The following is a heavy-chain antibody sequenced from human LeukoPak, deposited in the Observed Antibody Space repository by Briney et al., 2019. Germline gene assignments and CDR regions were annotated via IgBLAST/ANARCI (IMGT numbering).Heavy chain of an antibody. CDR2: INPNSGGT. CDR3: ARGPYVPDAFDI. V-gene: IGHV1-2*02. Sequence: ASVRVSCTASGYTFTGYYMHWVRQAPGQGLEWMGWINPNSGGTNYAQKFQGRVTMTRNTSISTAYMELSSLRSEDTAVYYCARGPYVPDAFDIWGQGTMVTVSS. D-gene: IGHD3-16*01. J-gene: IGHJ3*02. CDR1: GYTFTGYY.